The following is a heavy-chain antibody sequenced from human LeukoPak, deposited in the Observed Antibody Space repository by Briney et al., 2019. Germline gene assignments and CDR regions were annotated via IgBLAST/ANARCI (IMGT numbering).Heavy chain of an antibody. CDR1: GFTFSSYV. V-gene: IGHV3-33*01. CDR2: IWYDGSNK. D-gene: IGHD1-26*01. CDR3: ARDLSAELPSHFDY. J-gene: IGHJ4*02. Sequence: GGSLRLSCAASGFTFSSYVMHWVRQAPGKGLEWVALIWYDGSNKYYVDSVKGRFTISRDNSKNTLYLQMNSLRAEDTAAYYCARDLSAELPSHFDYWGQGTLVTVSS.